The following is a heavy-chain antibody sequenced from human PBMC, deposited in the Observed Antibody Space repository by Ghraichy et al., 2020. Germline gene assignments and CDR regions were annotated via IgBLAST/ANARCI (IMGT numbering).Heavy chain of an antibody. V-gene: IGHV4-4*09. CDR1: GGSISSYY. CDR3: ASSLEDPPPYDSSGYY. Sequence: SETLSLTCTVSGGSISSYYWSWIRQPPGKGLEWIGYIYTSGSTNYNPSLKSRVTISVDTSKNQFSLKLSSVTAADTAVYYCASSLEDPPPYDSSGYYWGQGTLVTVSS. D-gene: IGHD3-22*01. J-gene: IGHJ4*02. CDR2: IYTSGST.